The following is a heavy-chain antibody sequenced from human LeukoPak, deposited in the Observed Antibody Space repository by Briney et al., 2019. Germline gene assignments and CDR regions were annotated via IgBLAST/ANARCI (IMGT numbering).Heavy chain of an antibody. CDR2: ISSRSTYT. Sequence: GGSLRLSCVASGFIFSDHYMSWIRQASGKGLEWVSYISSRSTYTSYAGSVKGRFTISRDNAKNSLYLQMNSLRAEDTAVYYCARGYYGLDVWGQGTTVTVSS. CDR1: GFIFSDHY. V-gene: IGHV3-11*06. CDR3: ARGYYGLDV. J-gene: IGHJ6*02. D-gene: IGHD3-16*01.